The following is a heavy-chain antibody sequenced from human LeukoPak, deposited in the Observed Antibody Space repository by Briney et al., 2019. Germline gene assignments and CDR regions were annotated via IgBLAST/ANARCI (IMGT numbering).Heavy chain of an antibody. CDR3: ARTHYYGSGKPSDI. CDR2: ISYSRNT. J-gene: IGHJ3*02. CDR1: GGSMSNFY. D-gene: IGHD3-10*01. V-gene: IGHV4-59*08. Sequence: SETLSLTCTVSGGSMSNFYWSWIRQPPGKGLEWIGDISYSRNTNYNPSLKSRATIAVDTSKNHFSLELTSVTAADTAVYYCARTHYYGSGKPSDIWGQGTMVTVSS.